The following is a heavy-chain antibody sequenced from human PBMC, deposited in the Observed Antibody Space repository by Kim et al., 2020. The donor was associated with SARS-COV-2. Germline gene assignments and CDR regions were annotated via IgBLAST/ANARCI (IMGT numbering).Heavy chain of an antibody. CDR3: ARHKDDSSGYYLVGWFDP. Sequence: SETLSLTCTVSGGSISSSSYYWGWIRQPPGKGLEWIGSIYYSGSTYYNPSLKSRVTISVDTSKNQFSLKLSSVTAADTAVYYCARHKDDSSGYYLVGWFDPWGQGTLVTVSS. D-gene: IGHD3-22*01. V-gene: IGHV4-39*01. CDR1: GGSISSSSYY. CDR2: IYYSGST. J-gene: IGHJ5*02.